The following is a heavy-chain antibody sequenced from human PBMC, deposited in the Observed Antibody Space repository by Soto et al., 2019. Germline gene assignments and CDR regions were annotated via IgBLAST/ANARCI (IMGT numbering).Heavy chain of an antibody. CDR2: TYYRSKWYN. Sequence: QVQLQQSGPGLVKPSQTLSVTCGISGDSVSSNSAAWNWLRQSPSRGLEWLGRTYYRSKWYNDYAVSVESRIPINPDTSKNHFSLQLNFVTPEDTGVYFCARGEQYSGRIFDYWGQGTLVTVSS. CDR3: ARGEQYSGRIFDY. V-gene: IGHV6-1*01. CDR1: GDSVSSNSAA. J-gene: IGHJ4*02. D-gene: IGHD1-26*01.